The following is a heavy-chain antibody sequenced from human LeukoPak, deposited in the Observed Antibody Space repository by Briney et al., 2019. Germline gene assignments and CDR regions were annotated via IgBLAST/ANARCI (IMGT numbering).Heavy chain of an antibody. V-gene: IGHV3-48*03. Sequence: PGGSLRLSCAASGFTFSSYEMNWVRQAPGKGLEWVSYISSSGSTIYYADSAKGRFTISRDNAKNSLYLQMNSLRAEDTAVYYCARAFSGSYYSPSSFDYWGQGTLVTVSS. CDR1: GFTFSSYE. CDR3: ARAFSGSYYSPSSFDY. J-gene: IGHJ4*02. D-gene: IGHD3-10*01. CDR2: ISSSGSTI.